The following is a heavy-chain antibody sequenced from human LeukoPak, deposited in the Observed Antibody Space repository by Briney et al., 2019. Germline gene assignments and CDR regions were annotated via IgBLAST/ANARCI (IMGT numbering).Heavy chain of an antibody. CDR1: GFTFSSYW. Sequence: GGSLRLSCAASGFTFSSYWMSWVREAPGKGLEWVANIKQEGSEKYYVDSVKGRFTISRDDAKNSLYLQMNSLRAEDTAVYYCARHSQPVYCGGDCYFAYWGQRTLVTVSS. CDR3: ARHSQPVYCGGDCYFAY. V-gene: IGHV3-7*01. CDR2: IKQEGSEK. J-gene: IGHJ4*02. D-gene: IGHD2-21*02.